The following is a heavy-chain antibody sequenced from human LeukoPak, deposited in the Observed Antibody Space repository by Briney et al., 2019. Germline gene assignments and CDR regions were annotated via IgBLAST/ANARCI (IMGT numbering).Heavy chain of an antibody. D-gene: IGHD3-9*01. V-gene: IGHV4-59*01. Sequence: PSETLSLTCTVSGGSINKYYWSWIRQSPGKGLEWLGYVHDSAGTIYNPSLKSRVTISVGTSKTQFSLKVTSVTTADTAVYYCAKGRKDFDTNLGPFDSWGQGILVTVSS. CDR2: VHDSAGT. CDR3: AKGRKDFDTNLGPFDS. J-gene: IGHJ4*02. CDR1: GGSINKYY.